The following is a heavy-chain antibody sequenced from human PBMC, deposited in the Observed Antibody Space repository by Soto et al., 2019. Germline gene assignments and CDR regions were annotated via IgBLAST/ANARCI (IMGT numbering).Heavy chain of an antibody. J-gene: IGHJ4*02. CDR3: ARIKRDYDILTGYYLDPPDY. CDR1: GFSLSNARMG. Sequence: SGPTLVNPTEALTLTCTVSGFSLSNARMGVSWIRQPPGKALEWLAHIFSNDEKSYSTSLKSRLTISKDTSKSQVVLTMTNMDPVDTATYYCARIKRDYDILTGYYLDPPDYWGQGTLVTVSS. D-gene: IGHD3-9*01. V-gene: IGHV2-26*01. CDR2: IFSNDEK.